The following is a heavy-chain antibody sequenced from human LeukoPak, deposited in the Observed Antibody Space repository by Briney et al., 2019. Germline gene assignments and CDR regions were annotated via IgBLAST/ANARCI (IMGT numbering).Heavy chain of an antibody. CDR3: AGASGGSAFGLDI. Sequence: SETLSLTCAVYGGSFSGYYWSWIRQPPGKGLEWIREINHSGSTNYNPSLKSRVTISVDTSKNQFSLKLSSVTAADTAVYYCAGASGGSAFGLDIWGQGTMVTVSS. J-gene: IGHJ3*02. D-gene: IGHD2-15*01. CDR2: INHSGST. V-gene: IGHV4-34*01. CDR1: GGSFSGYY.